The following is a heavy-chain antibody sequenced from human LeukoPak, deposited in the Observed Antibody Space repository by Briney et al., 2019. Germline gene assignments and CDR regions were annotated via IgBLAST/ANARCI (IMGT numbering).Heavy chain of an antibody. CDR2: ITSSSSST. CDR1: GFTFSTYT. D-gene: IGHD5-12*01. V-gene: IGHV3-21*01. CDR3: ARDGMGSGYDFDY. J-gene: IGHJ4*02. Sequence: PGRSLRLSCAASGFTFSTYTMNWVRQAPGKGLEWVSSITSSSSSTYHADSVKARFTISRDNAKNSLYLQMNSLRVEDTAVYYCARDGMGSGYDFDYWGQGTLVTVSS.